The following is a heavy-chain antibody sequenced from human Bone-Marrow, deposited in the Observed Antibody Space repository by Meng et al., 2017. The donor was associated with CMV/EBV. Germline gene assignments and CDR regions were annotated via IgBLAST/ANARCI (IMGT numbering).Heavy chain of an antibody. CDR2: INPNSGGT. J-gene: IGHJ5*02. D-gene: IGHD3-3*01. V-gene: IGHV1-2*02. CDR3: ARGTRILEWLLPTSEWGDWFDP. CDR1: GYTFTGYY. Sequence: ASVKVSCKASGYTFTGYYMHWVRQAPGQGLEWMGWINPNSGGTNYAQKFQGRVTMTRDTSISTAYMELSRLRSDDTAVYYCARGTRILEWLLPTSEWGDWFDPWGQGTLVPVSS.